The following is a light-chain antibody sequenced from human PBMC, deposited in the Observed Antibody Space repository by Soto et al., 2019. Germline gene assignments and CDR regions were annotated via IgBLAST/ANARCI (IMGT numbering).Light chain of an antibody. CDR1: SSDVGAYNS. V-gene: IGLV2-14*01. CDR3: SSYTSSSTLV. Sequence: QAVVTQPASVSGSPGQSITISCTGTSSDVGAYNSVAWYQHNPGKAPKLMIYDVSNRPSGVSSRFSGAKSANTAALSISGLQADDEADYYCSSYTSSSTLVFGTGTQLTVL. CDR2: DVS. J-gene: IGLJ1*01.